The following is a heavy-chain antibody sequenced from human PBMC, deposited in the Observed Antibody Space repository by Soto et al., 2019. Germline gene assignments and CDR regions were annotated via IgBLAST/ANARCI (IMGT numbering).Heavy chain of an antibody. D-gene: IGHD4-17*01. CDR1: DYTFTSRG. Sequence: GASVKVSCKASDYTFTSRGISWVRQAPGQGLEWMGWISGYNGNTNYAQNLQDRVTMTTDTSTSTAYMELRSLRSDDTAVYYCASWAGKNNDFGGPFDYWGLGTRFTVSS. V-gene: IGHV1-18*04. CDR2: ISGYNGNT. CDR3: ASWAGKNNDFGGPFDY. J-gene: IGHJ4*02.